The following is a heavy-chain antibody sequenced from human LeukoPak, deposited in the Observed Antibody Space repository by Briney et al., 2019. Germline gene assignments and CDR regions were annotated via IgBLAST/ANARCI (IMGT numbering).Heavy chain of an antibody. CDR1: GGSISSYY. Sequence: PSETLSLTCTVSGGSISSYYWSWIRQPPGKGLEWIGYIYYSGSTNYNPSLKSRVTISVATSKNQFSLKLSSVTAADTAVYYCARDPSERYYYYMDVWGKGTTVTVSS. V-gene: IGHV4-59*01. J-gene: IGHJ6*03. CDR2: IYYSGST. CDR3: ARDPSERYYYYMDV. D-gene: IGHD1-1*01.